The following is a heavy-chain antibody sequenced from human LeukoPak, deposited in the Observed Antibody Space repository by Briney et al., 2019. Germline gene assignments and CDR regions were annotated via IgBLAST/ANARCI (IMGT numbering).Heavy chain of an antibody. J-gene: IGHJ4*02. CDR1: CGSISTYY. CDR2: VYYSVST. D-gene: IGHD4-17*01. Sequence: SETLSLTCTVSCGSISTYYWSWIRQPPGKGLEWMAYVYYSVSTNYNPSLKGGVTISVDTSKNQYSLKLSSVTAADTAVYYCASSDGPGDYGDYVMFDYWGQGTLVTVSS. V-gene: IGHV4-59*12. CDR3: ASSDGPGDYGDYVMFDY.